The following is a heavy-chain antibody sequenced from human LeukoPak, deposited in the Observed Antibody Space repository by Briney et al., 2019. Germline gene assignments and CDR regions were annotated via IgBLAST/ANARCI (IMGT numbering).Heavy chain of an antibody. Sequence: AGSLRLSCAASGFTFSRFWMHWVRQAPGKGLVWVARASSDGSSTVYADSVKGRFTISRDNAKKTLYLQMKNLRAEDTAIYYCARDSDAGFDYWGQGTLVTVSS. CDR3: ARDSDAGFDY. CDR2: ASSDGSST. J-gene: IGHJ4*02. V-gene: IGHV3-74*01. CDR1: GFTFSRFW.